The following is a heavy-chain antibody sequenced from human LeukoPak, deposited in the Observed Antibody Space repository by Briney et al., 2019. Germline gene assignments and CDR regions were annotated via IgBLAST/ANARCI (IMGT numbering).Heavy chain of an antibody. Sequence: GGSLRLSCAASGFTFDDYAMHWVRQAPGKGLEWVAVISYDGSNKYYADSVKGRFTISRDNSKNTLYLQMNSLRAEDTAVYYCAKDANYYDSSGPLDYWGQGTLVTVSS. CDR3: AKDANYYDSSGPLDY. J-gene: IGHJ4*02. D-gene: IGHD3-22*01. CDR2: ISYDGSNK. CDR1: GFTFDDYA. V-gene: IGHV3-30*18.